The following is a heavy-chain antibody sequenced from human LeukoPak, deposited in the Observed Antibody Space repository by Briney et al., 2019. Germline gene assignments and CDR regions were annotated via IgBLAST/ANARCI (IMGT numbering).Heavy chain of an antibody. CDR1: GGTFSSYA. V-gene: IGHV1-69*04. CDR3: ARGSNVDGCNQYYFDY. CDR2: IIPILGIA. Sequence: GASVKVSCKASGGTFSSYAISWVRQAPGQGLEWMGRIIPILGIANYAQKFQGRVTITADKSTSTAYMELSSLRSEDTAVYYCARGSNVDGCNQYYFDYWGQGTLVTVSS. D-gene: IGHD5-24*01. J-gene: IGHJ4*02.